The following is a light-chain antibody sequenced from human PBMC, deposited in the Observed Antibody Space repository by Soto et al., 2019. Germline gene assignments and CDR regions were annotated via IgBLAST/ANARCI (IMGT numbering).Light chain of an antibody. CDR3: AVWDDSLNAVL. CDR2: NNN. CDR1: SSNIGRRT. V-gene: IGLV1-44*01. J-gene: IGLJ3*02. Sequence: QSVLTQPPSAFGTPGERVSISCSGSSSNIGRRTANWYQHLPGTAPKLLIYNNNQRPSGVPDRFSGSKSGTSVSLAIGGLQSEDEAEYYCAVWDDSLNAVLFGGGTKLTV.